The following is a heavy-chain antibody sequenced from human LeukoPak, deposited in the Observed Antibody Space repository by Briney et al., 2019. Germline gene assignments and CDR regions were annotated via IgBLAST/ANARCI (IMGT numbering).Heavy chain of an antibody. J-gene: IGHJ3*02. V-gene: IGHV3-74*01. Sequence: GGSLRLSCAASGSTFSHYWMHWVRHAPGKGLVWVSRINPDGSRTDYADSVAGRFTISRDNAKNTLYLQMNSLRADDTAVYYCSWDHTGKEDIWGQGTMVTVSS. CDR1: GSTFSHYW. CDR3: SWDHTGKEDI. CDR2: INPDGSRT. D-gene: IGHD1-26*01.